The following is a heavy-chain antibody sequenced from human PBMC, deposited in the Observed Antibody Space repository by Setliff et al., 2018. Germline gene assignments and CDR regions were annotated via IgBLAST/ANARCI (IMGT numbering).Heavy chain of an antibody. V-gene: IGHV3-74*01. Sequence: GGSLRLSCAASGFTFSSYSMNWVRQAPGKGLVWVSRINSDGSRTSYADSVKGRFTISRDNAKNTLYLQMNGLRAEDTAVYYCARDQTPRDYYYYAMDVWGQGTTVTVSS. CDR1: GFTFSSYS. CDR2: INSDGSRT. J-gene: IGHJ6*02. CDR3: ARDQTPRDYYYYAMDV.